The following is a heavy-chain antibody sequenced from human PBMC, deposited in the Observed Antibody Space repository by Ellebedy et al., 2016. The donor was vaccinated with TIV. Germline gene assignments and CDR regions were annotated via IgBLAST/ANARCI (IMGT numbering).Heavy chain of an antibody. CDR1: GGSFSGYY. J-gene: IGHJ3*02. V-gene: IGHV4-34*01. D-gene: IGHD3-9*01. Sequence: MPSETLSLTCAVYGGSFSGYYWSWIRQPPGKGLEWIGEINHSGSTNYNPSLKSRVTISVDTSKNQFSLKLSSVTAADTAVYYCARQGATYYDILTGYYARTYDAFDIWGQGTMVTVSS. CDR3: ARQGATYYDILTGYYARTYDAFDI. CDR2: INHSGST.